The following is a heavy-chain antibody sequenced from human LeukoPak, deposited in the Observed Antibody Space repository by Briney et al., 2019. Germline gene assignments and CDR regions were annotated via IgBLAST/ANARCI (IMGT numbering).Heavy chain of an antibody. CDR2: LIPVFGTP. CDR1: GGTFTTFA. V-gene: IGHV1-69*05. Sequence: SMKVSCXISGGTFTTFAVIWVRQAPGQGLGWLGGLIPVFGTPTYAEKFRGRATISTDEASTTAYMDLHTLTSDDTAVYYCASRHTPLRHFDWDVDYWGQGTLVTVSS. CDR3: ASRHTPLRHFDWDVDY. D-gene: IGHD3-9*01. J-gene: IGHJ4*02.